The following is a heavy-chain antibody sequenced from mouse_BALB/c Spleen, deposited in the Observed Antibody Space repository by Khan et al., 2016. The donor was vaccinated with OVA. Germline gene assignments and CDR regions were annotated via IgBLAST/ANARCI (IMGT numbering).Heavy chain of an antibody. J-gene: IGHJ3*01. D-gene: IGHD1-2*01. Sequence: VQLQESGAELARPGASVKLSCKASGYTFTDYYINWVKQRTGQGLEWIGEIYPRSGNTYYNEKFKGKATLTADKSSSLAYMQLTSLTSEDSAVYVCARRNYFGYTFAYWGQGTLVTVSA. CDR2: IYPRSGNT. CDR3: ARRNYFGYTFAY. CDR1: GYTFTDYY. V-gene: IGHV1-77*01.